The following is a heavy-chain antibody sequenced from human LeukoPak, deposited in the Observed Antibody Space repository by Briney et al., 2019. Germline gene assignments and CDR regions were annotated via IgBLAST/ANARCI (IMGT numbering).Heavy chain of an antibody. J-gene: IGHJ3*02. CDR1: GGTFSSYA. CDR2: IIPIYGAA. D-gene: IGHD3-22*01. V-gene: IGHV1-69*13. Sequence: SVKVSCKASGGTFSSYAISWVRQAPGQGLEWMGQIIPIYGAANYAHRFQDRVTITSDESTSTASMELTSLRSEDTAMYYCAREGRLYDSGGYSVFAAFDIWGQGTMVTVSS. CDR3: AREGRLYDSGGYSVFAAFDI.